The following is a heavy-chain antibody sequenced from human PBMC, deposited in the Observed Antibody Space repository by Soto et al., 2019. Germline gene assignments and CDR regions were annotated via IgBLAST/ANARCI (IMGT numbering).Heavy chain of an antibody. Sequence: PSQTLSLTCAISGDSVSSNSAAWNWIRQSPSRGLEWLGRTYYRSEWYNDYAVSVKSRITINPDTSKNQFSLQLNSVTPEDTAVYYCARDRGVIAARSYYYYYYGMDVWGQGTTVTVSS. J-gene: IGHJ6*02. CDR3: ARDRGVIAARSYYYYYYGMDV. CDR1: GDSVSSNSAA. V-gene: IGHV6-1*01. D-gene: IGHD6-6*01. CDR2: TYYRSEWYN.